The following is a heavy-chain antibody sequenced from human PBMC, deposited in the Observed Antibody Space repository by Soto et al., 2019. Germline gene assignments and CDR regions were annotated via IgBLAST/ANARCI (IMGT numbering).Heavy chain of an antibody. CDR3: ARHPAYYYGSGSHNWFDP. D-gene: IGHD3-10*01. CDR1: GGSISSSSYY. V-gene: IGHV4-39*01. CDR2: IYYSGST. J-gene: IGHJ5*02. Sequence: SETLSLTCTVSGGSISSSSYYWGWIRQPPGKGLEWIGSIYYSGSTYYNPSLKGRVTISVDTSKNQFSLKLSSVTAADTAVYYCARHPAYYYGSGSHNWFDPWGQGTLVTVSS.